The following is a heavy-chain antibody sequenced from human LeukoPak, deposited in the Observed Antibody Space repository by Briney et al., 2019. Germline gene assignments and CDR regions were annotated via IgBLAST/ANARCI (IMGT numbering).Heavy chain of an antibody. J-gene: IGHJ4*02. Sequence: ASVKVSCKASGHTFTGYYMHWVRQAPGQGLEWMGWINPNSGDTNYAQNLQGRVTMTTDTSTSTAYMELRSLRSDDTAVYYCARDPSNSSGRYVLFDFWGQGTLVTVSS. D-gene: IGHD6-19*01. V-gene: IGHV1-2*02. CDR1: GHTFTGYY. CDR3: ARDPSNSSGRYVLFDF. CDR2: INPNSGDT.